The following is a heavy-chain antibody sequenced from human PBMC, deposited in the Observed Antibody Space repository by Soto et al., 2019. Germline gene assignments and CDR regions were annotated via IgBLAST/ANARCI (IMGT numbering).Heavy chain of an antibody. CDR3: AGTTSHYWYYMDV. CDR1: GDSVSSNSAA. CDR2: TYYRSRWYN. Sequence: SETLSLTCAISGDSVSSNSAAWNWIRQSPSRGLEWLGRTYYRSRWYNDYAVSVKSRITVNPDTSKNQFSLQLTSVTPEDTAVYYCAGTTSHYWYYMDVWGKGTTVTVSS. J-gene: IGHJ6*03. D-gene: IGHD1-7*01. V-gene: IGHV6-1*01.